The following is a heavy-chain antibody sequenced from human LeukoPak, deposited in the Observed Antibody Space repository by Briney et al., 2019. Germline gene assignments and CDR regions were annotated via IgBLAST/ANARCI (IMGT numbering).Heavy chain of an antibody. V-gene: IGHV1-2*02. CDR2: INPNSGGT. CDR3: ARIAASYLQWLAYYFDY. Sequence: ASVKVPCKASGYTFTGYYMHWVRQAPGQGLEWMGWINPNSGGTNYAQKFQGRVTMTRDTSISTAYMELSRLRSDDTAVYYCARIAASYLQWLAYYFDYWGQGTLVTVSS. CDR1: GYTFTGYY. D-gene: IGHD6-19*01. J-gene: IGHJ4*02.